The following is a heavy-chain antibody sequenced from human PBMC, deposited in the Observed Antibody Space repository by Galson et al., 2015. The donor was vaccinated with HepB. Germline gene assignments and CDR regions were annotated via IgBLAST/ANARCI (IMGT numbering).Heavy chain of an antibody. CDR3: ATPIVGALDYYYYCMDV. Sequence: SLRLSCAASGFTFSSYAMHWVRQAPGKGLEWVAVITYDGSNKYYADSVKGRFTISRDNSKNTLYLQMNSLRAEDTAVYYCATPIVGALDYYYYCMDVWGQGTTVTVSS. CDR1: GFTFSSYA. J-gene: IGHJ6*02. D-gene: IGHD1-26*01. CDR2: ITYDGSNK. V-gene: IGHV3-30-3*01.